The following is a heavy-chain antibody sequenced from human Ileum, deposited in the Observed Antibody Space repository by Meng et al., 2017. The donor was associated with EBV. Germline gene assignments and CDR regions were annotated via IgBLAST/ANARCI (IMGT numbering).Heavy chain of an antibody. D-gene: IGHD6-13*01. CDR2: IYHSGST. CDR3: AREVAAAGGFDY. Sequence: QVLLQELGPGLVKPSGTRSLTCAVSGGSIRSSNWWSWVRQPPGKGLEWIGEIYHSGSTNYNPSLKSRVTISVDKSKNQFSLKLSSVTAADTAVYYCAREVAAAGGFDYWGQGTLVTVFS. J-gene: IGHJ4*02. V-gene: IGHV4-4*02. CDR1: GGSIRSSNW.